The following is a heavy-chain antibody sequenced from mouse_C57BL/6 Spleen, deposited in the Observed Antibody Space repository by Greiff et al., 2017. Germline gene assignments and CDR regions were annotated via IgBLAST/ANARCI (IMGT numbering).Heavy chain of an antibody. J-gene: IGHJ4*01. V-gene: IGHV2-6*03. Sequence: QVQLQESGPGLVAPSQSLSITCTVSGFSLTSYGVHWVRQPPGQGLEWLVVIWSDGSTTYNSALKSRLSISKDNSKSQVFLKMNSLQTDDTAMYYCAGDYDYDYAMDYWGQGSSVTVSS. CDR2: IWSDGST. CDR1: GFSLTSYG. CDR3: AGDYDYDYAMDY. D-gene: IGHD2-4*01.